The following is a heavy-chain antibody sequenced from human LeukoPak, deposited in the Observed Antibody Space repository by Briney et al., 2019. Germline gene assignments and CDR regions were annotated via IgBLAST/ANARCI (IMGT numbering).Heavy chain of an antibody. CDR2: ISSSSSYI. CDR1: GFTFSSYS. V-gene: IGHV3-21*01. J-gene: IGHJ3*02. Sequence: GGSLRLSCAASGFTFSSYSMNWVRQAPGKGLEWVSSISSSSSYIYYADSVEGRFTISRDNAKNSLYLQMDSLRAEDTAVYYCARDLNGDYDSSGSKQNAFDIWGQGTMVTVSS. CDR3: ARDLNGDYDSSGSKQNAFDI. D-gene: IGHD3-22*01.